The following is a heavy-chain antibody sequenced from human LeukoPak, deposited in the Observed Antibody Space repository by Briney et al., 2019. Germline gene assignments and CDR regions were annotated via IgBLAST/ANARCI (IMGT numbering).Heavy chain of an antibody. V-gene: IGHV4-59*01. D-gene: IGHD3-10*01. CDR3: ASSSGNYYYHYMDV. CDR1: GGSISSDY. Sequence: PSETLSLTCTVSGGSISSDYWSWIRQLPGKGLEWIGYIYYSGSTNYNPSLKGRATISVDTSKNQFSLKLSSVTAADTAVYYCASSSGNYYYHYMDVWGKGTTVTVSS. J-gene: IGHJ6*03. CDR2: IYYSGST.